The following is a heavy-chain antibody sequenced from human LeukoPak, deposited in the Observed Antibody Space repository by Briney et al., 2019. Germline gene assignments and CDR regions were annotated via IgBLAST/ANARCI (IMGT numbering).Heavy chain of an antibody. D-gene: IGHD4-17*01. CDR1: GFTFSSYA. CDR2: ISESGGST. V-gene: IGHV3-23*01. Sequence: GGSLRLSCAASGFTFSSYAMSWVRQAPGKGLEWFSGISESGGSTYYADSVKGRFTISRDNSKNTLYLQMNSLRAEDTAIYYCARPTYGDYVVDAFDFWGQGTMVTVSS. CDR3: ARPTYGDYVVDAFDF. J-gene: IGHJ3*01.